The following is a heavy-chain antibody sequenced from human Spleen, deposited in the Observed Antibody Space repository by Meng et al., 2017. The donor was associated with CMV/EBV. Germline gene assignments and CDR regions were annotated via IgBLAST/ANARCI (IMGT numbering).Heavy chain of an antibody. CDR1: GFTLSNYG. CDR2: IRYAGYHGTSE. Sequence: GESLKISCEASGFTLSNYGMHWVRQAPGKGLEWVAFIRYAGYHGTSEHYADSVKGRFTISRDNSKNSLFLQMNSLRAEDTAVYYCAPPISGSYYLDFDYWSQGTLVTVSS. J-gene: IGHJ4*02. D-gene: IGHD1-26*01. V-gene: IGHV3-30*02. CDR3: APPISGSYYLDFDY.